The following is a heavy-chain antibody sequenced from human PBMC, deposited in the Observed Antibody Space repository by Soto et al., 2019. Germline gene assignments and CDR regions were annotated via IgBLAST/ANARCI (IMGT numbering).Heavy chain of an antibody. CDR3: ASGWGGTPEVGY. CDR2: ISSSGSTI. D-gene: IGHD6-19*01. Sequence: EVQLVESGGGLVQPGGSPRLSCAASGFTFSSYEMNWVRQAPGKGLEWVSYISSSGSTIYYADSVKGRFTISRDNAKNSLYLQMNSLRAEDTAVYYCASGWGGTPEVGYWGQGTLVTVSS. V-gene: IGHV3-48*03. CDR1: GFTFSSYE. J-gene: IGHJ4*02.